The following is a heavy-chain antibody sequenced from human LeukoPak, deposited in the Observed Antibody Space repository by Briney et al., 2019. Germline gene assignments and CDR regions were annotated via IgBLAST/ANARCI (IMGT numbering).Heavy chain of an antibody. J-gene: IGHJ4*02. CDR3: ARQGELGVAGYDY. Sequence: GASLKISCKVSGSSFTSYWIAWVRPMPGKGLAWMGIIYPDDADTTYSPSFEGQVTFSVDRFVSTAYLHWSSLKASDTAMYYCARQGELGVAGYDYWGQGTRVTVSS. CDR2: IYPDDADT. CDR1: GSSFTSYW. D-gene: IGHD6-19*01. V-gene: IGHV5-51*01.